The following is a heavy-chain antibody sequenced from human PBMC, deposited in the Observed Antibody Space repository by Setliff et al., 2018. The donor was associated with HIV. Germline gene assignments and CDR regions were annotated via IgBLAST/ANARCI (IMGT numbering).Heavy chain of an antibody. D-gene: IGHD6-19*01. CDR2: ITGSGDTI. CDR1: GLTFSNYE. J-gene: IGHJ4*02. CDR3: AREATPRHSSGWVYFDY. V-gene: IGHV3-48*03. Sequence: GGSLRLSCAASGLTFSNYEMSWVRQAPGKGPEWVSYITGSGDTIYYADSVKGRFTMSRDNAKDSVYLQMNTLRVEDTAVYYCAREATPRHSSGWVYFDYWGQGMMVTVSS.